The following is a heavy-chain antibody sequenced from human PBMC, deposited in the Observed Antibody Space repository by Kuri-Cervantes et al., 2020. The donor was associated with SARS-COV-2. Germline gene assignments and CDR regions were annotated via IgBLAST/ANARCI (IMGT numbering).Heavy chain of an antibody. CDR2: IYPGDSDT. V-gene: IGHV5-51*01. D-gene: IGHD4-17*01. Sequence: KVSCKGSGYNFTSYWIGRVRQMPGKGLEWMGIIYPGDSDTRYSPSFQGQVIISADKSISTAFLQWSSLKASDTAMYYCARRAYGEQVDYYYMDVWGKGTTVTVSS. J-gene: IGHJ6*03. CDR3: ARRAYGEQVDYYYMDV. CDR1: GYNFTSYW.